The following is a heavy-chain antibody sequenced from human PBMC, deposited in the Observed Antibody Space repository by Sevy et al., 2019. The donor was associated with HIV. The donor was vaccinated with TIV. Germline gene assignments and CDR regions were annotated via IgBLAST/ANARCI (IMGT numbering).Heavy chain of an antibody. D-gene: IGHD6-19*01. CDR2: IKRDGSEK. CDR1: GFTFSSYC. CDR3: ARGCSSGWSGAFDY. Sequence: GGSLRLSCAASGFTFSSYCMSWVRQAPGKGLEWVANIKRDGSEKYYVDSVKGRFTISRDNAKNSLYLQMNSLRAEDTAVYYWARGCSSGWSGAFDYWGQGTLVTVSS. V-gene: IGHV3-7*03. J-gene: IGHJ4*02.